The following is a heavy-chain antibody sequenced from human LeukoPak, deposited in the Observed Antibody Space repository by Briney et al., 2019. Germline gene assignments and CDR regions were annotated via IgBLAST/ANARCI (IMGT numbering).Heavy chain of an antibody. CDR1: GGSFSGYY. CDR2: IYYSGST. D-gene: IGHD3-3*01. Sequence: SETLSLTCAVYGGSFSGYYWSWIRQPPGKGLEWIGSIYYSGSTYYNPSLKSRVTISVDTSKNQFSLKLSSVTAADTAVYYCASRYHYDFWSGYYFYWGQGTLVTVSS. V-gene: IGHV4-34*01. CDR3: ASRYHYDFWSGYYFY. J-gene: IGHJ4*02.